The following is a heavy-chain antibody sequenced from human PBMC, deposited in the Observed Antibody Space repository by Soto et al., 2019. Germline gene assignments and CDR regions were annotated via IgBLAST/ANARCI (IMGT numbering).Heavy chain of an antibody. J-gene: IGHJ4*02. D-gene: IGHD1-26*01. V-gene: IGHV3-43*01. CDR3: AKDIGWVSSRGFDY. CDR2: ISWDGSST. Sequence: DVQLVESGGVVVQPGGSLRLSCAASGFTFDDYTMHWVRQAPGKGLEWVSLISWDGSSTYYADSVKGRFTISRDNSKNSLYLQMNSLRTEDTALYYCAKDIGWVSSRGFDYWGQGTLVTVSS. CDR1: GFTFDDYT.